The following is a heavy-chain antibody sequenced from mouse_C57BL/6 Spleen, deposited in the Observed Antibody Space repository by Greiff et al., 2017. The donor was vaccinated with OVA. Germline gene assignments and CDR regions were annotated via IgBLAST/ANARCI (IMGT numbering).Heavy chain of an antibody. CDR2: IDPSDSYT. CDR3: ARCGYGSCYFDY. Sequence: QVQLQQPGAELVMPGASVKLSCKASGYTFTSYWMHWVKQRPGQGLEWIGDIDPSDSYTNYHQKVKGKSTLTVDKSSNTAYMQLSSLTSEDSAVYDCARCGYGSCYFDYWGKGTTLTVSS. D-gene: IGHD1-1*01. V-gene: IGHV1-69*01. CDR1: GYTFTSYW. J-gene: IGHJ2*01.